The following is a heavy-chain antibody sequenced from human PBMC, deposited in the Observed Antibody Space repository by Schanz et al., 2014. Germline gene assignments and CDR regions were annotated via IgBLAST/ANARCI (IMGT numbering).Heavy chain of an antibody. CDR2: ISRDGTTS. D-gene: IGHD7-27*01. V-gene: IGHV3-11*01. Sequence: QVQLVESGGGLVKPGGSLRLSCAVSGSTFSNYWMTWVRQAPGKGLEWLSYISRDGTTSYYADSVKGRFTISRDNAKNSLYLEMTSLRGEDTAVYYCARENLNWEAFDIWGQGTVVTVSS. J-gene: IGHJ3*02. CDR1: GSTFSNYW. CDR3: ARENLNWEAFDI.